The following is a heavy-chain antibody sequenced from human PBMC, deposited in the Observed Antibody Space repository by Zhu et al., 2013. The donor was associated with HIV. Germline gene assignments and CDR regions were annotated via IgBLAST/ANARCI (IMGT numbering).Heavy chain of an antibody. CDR3: AKDNSGSLDY. CDR2: INLNDHNT. V-gene: IGHV1-46*01. J-gene: IGHJ4*02. CDR1: GYTFTTYY. Sequence: QVQLVQSGAELKKPGASLKVSCTASGYTFTTYYIHWMRQAPGQGLEWMGMINLNDHNTNLAQKFHGRLTMTRDTSTNTVYMELSSLRSDDTGIYYCAKDNSGSLDYWGPGTLVTVSS. D-gene: IGHD5-12*01.